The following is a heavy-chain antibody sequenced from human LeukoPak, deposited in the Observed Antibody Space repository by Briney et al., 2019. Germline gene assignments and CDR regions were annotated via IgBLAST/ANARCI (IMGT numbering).Heavy chain of an antibody. D-gene: IGHD2-8*01. CDR2: ISWNSGSI. J-gene: IGHJ4*02. V-gene: IGHV3-9*01. CDR3: ARGADAQPQGGYFDY. Sequence: PGGSLRLSCAASGFTFDDYAMHWVRQAPGKGLEWVSGISWNSGSIGYADSVKGRFTISRDNAKNSLYLQMNSLRAEDTAVYYCARGADAQPQGGYFDYWGQGTLVTVSS. CDR1: GFTFDDYA.